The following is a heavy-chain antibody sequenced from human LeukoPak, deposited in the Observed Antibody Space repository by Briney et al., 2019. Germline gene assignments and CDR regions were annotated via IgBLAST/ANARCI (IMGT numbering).Heavy chain of an antibody. CDR2: IKEDGSQK. J-gene: IGHJ3*02. CDR1: GFTFSSYA. D-gene: IGHD5-18*01. V-gene: IGHV3-7*01. Sequence: GGSLRLSCAASGFTFSSYAMSWVRQAPGKGLEWVANIKEDGSQKYYVDSVKGRFTISRDNAKNSLHLQMNSLRAEDTAVYYCARTLVYTASFDIWDRGTMVTVSP. CDR3: ARTLVYTASFDI.